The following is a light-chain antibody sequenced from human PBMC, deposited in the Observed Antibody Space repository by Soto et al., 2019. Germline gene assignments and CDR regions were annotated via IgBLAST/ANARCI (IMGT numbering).Light chain of an antibody. V-gene: IGKV1-33*01. Sequence: DIQMTQSPSSLSASVGDRVTITCQASQDINKNLIWYQQKPGKAPKLLIYDTSDLETGVPSRFSGSGSGTDFTLTISSLQSEDFAVYYCQQRSNWPTFGQGTRLEI. CDR3: QQRSNWPT. CDR2: DTS. J-gene: IGKJ5*01. CDR1: QDINKN.